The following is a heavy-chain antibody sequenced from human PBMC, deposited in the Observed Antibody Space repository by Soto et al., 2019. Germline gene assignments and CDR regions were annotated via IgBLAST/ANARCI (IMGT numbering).Heavy chain of an antibody. CDR2: INHSGSS. CDR1: GGSSSDYV. V-gene: IGHV4-34*01. D-gene: IGHD2-15*01. Sequence: QVQLQQAGAGLVKPAETLSLTCTVNGGSSSDYVWTWICQPPGEGLEWVGEINHSGSSNYNASLKSLVTTSVDTSKNQVSLTMSSVTDADTALYFCTAVAYVAFWGQGTLVTVSS. CDR3: TAVAYVAF. J-gene: IGHJ4*02.